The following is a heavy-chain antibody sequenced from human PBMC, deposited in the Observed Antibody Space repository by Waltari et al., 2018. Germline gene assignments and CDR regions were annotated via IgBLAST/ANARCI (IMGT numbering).Heavy chain of an antibody. Sequence: QVQLQESGPGLVKPSETLSLTCTVSGYSISSGYYWGWIRQPPGKGLEWIGSIYHSGSTYYNPSLKRRVTISVDTSKNQFSLKLSSVTAADTAVYYCARGEGAITIFGGALYYFDYWGQGTLVTVSS. CDR1: GYSISSGYY. J-gene: IGHJ4*02. D-gene: IGHD3-3*01. CDR3: ARGEGAITIFGGALYYFDY. V-gene: IGHV4-38-2*02. CDR2: IYHSGST.